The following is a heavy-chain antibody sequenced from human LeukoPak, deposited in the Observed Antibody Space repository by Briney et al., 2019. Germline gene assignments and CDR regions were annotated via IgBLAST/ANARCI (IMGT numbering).Heavy chain of an antibody. V-gene: IGHV4-59*01. D-gene: IGHD5-24*01. CDR2: IHYSGST. J-gene: IGHJ4*02. Sequence: SETLSLTCTVSGGSISSYYWSWIRQPPGKGLEWIGYIHYSGSTNYNPSLKSRVTISVDTSKNQFSLKLSSVTAADTAVYYCARDLRGDGYNTVFDYWGQGTLVTVSS. CDR3: ARDLRGDGYNTVFDY. CDR1: GGSISSYY.